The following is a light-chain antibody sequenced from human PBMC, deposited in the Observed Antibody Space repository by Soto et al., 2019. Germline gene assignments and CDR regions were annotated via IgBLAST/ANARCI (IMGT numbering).Light chain of an antibody. CDR3: QQYNSYPLT. V-gene: IGKV1-5*01. CDR1: QSISSW. Sequence: DIQMTQSPSTLSASVGDRVTITCRASQSISSWLAWYQQTPVKAPKLLIYDASSLESGVPSRFSGSGSGTDFTLTISSLQPDDFATYYCQQYNSYPLTFGGGTKVEIK. J-gene: IGKJ4*01. CDR2: DAS.